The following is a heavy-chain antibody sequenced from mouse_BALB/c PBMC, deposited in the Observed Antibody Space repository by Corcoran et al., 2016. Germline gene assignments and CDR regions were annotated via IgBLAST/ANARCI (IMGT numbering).Heavy chain of an antibody. CDR3: AREPYAMDY. J-gene: IGHJ4*01. Sequence: QIQLVQSGPELKKPGETVKISCKASGYTFTNYGMHWVKQAPGKGLKWMGWINTYTGEPTYADDFKGRFAFSLETSVSTAYLQINNLKNEDTATYFCAREPYAMDYWGQGTSVTVSS. V-gene: IGHV9-3-1*01. CDR2: INTYTGEP. CDR1: GYTFTNYG. D-gene: IGHD6-1*01.